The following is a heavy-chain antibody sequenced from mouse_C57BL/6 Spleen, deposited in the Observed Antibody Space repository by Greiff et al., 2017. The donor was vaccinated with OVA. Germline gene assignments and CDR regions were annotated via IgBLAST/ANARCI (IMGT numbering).Heavy chain of an antibody. CDR3: ARLRRGGYAMDY. J-gene: IGHJ4*01. D-gene: IGHD2-12*01. CDR1: GYTFTSYW. V-gene: IGHV1-53*01. Sequence: QVQLQQPGTELVKPGASVKLSCKASGYTFTSYWMHWVKQRPGQGLEWIGNINPSNGGTNYNEKFKSKATLTVDKSSSTAYMQLSSLTSEDSAVYDCARLRRGGYAMDYWGQGTSVTVSS. CDR2: INPSNGGT.